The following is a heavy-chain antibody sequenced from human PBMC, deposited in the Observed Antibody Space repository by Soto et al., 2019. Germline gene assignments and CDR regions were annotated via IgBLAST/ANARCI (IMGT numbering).Heavy chain of an antibody. Sequence: GGSLRLCCAASGFTFSSYAMHWVRQAPGKGLGWVAVISYDGSNKYYADSVKGRFTISRDNSKNTRYLQMNSLRAEDTAVYYCARERGRITIFSEIYYYYGMDVWGQGTTVTDSS. CDR2: ISYDGSNK. D-gene: IGHD3-3*01. J-gene: IGHJ6*02. CDR1: GFTFSSYA. V-gene: IGHV3-30-3*01. CDR3: ARERGRITIFSEIYYYYGMDV.